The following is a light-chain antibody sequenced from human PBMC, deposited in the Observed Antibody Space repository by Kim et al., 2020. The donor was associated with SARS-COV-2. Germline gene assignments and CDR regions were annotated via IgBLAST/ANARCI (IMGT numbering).Light chain of an antibody. CDR1: QTIDTW. CDR3: QQYHTYWT. Sequence: DIQMTQSPSTLSASVGDRVTITCRASQTIDTWLAWFQQRPGKPPKLLIYDASTLENGVPSRFSGRASGTEFTLTISSLQPDDFATYYYQQYHTYWTFGQGTRVDIK. J-gene: IGKJ1*01. CDR2: DAS. V-gene: IGKV1-5*03.